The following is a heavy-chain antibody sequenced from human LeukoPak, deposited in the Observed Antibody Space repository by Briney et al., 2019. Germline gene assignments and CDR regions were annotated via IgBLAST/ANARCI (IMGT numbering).Heavy chain of an antibody. CDR1: GFTFSSYS. CDR3: ARDLNGYCSSTSCYADYYYGMDV. D-gene: IGHD2-2*01. J-gene: IGHJ6*02. Sequence: GGSLRLSCAASGFTFSSYSMNWVRQAPGKGLEWFSSISSSSSYIYYADSVKGRFTISRDNAKNSLYLQMNSLRAEDTAVYYCARDLNGYCSSTSCYADYYYGMDVWGQGTTVTVSS. V-gene: IGHV3-21*01. CDR2: ISSSSSYI.